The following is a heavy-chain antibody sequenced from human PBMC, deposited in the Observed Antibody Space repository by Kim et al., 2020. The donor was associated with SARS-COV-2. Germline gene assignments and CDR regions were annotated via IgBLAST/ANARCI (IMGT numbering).Heavy chain of an antibody. CDR3: ARERPNIVVVPAASYAVAISPDDAFDI. D-gene: IGHD2-2*01. CDR2: IYYSGST. CDR1: GGSISSGGYY. J-gene: IGHJ3*02. V-gene: IGHV4-31*03. Sequence: SETLSLTCTVSGGSISSGGYYWSWIRQHPGKGLEWIGYIYYSGSTYYNPSLKSRVTISVDTSKNQFSLKLSSVTAADTAVYYCARERPNIVVVPAASYAVAISPDDAFDIWGQGTMVTVSS.